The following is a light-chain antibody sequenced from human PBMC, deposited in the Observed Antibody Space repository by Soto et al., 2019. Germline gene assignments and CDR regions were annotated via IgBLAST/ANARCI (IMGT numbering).Light chain of an antibody. CDR2: AAS. V-gene: IGKV3-20*01. Sequence: DIVLTQSPAILSLSPGERATLSCRASQSVSSSYLAWYQQKPGQAPRLLMSAASSRATGIPDRFSGSGSGTDFTLTISRLEAEDFAGYYCQQSSSSPITFGQGTRLEIK. J-gene: IGKJ5*01. CDR1: QSVSSSY. CDR3: QQSSSSPIT.